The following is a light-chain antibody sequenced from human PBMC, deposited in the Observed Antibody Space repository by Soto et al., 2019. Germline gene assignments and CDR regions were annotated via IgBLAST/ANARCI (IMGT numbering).Light chain of an antibody. CDR2: AAS. J-gene: IGKJ2*02. Sequence: DIQMTQSPSSLSASVGDRVTITCRASQSISSYLSWYQQKPGKVPNLLIYAASSLQSGVPSRFSGGGSGTDFTLTISSLQPEDFATYYCQQSYSTPRTFVQGTKLEIK. CDR1: QSISSY. CDR3: QQSYSTPRT. V-gene: IGKV1-39*01.